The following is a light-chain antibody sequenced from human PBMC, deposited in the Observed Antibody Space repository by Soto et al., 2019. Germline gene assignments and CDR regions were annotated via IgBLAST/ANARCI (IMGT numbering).Light chain of an antibody. V-gene: IGKV3-15*01. CDR2: GAS. CDR3: QQYNNWWT. Sequence: EIVMTQSPATLSMSPGERATLSCRASQSVSSNLAWYQQKPGQAPRLLIYGASTRATGIPARFSGSGSGTEFTLTISSLQSEDFAVYYCQQYNNWWTVGQGTKVEIK. J-gene: IGKJ1*01. CDR1: QSVSSN.